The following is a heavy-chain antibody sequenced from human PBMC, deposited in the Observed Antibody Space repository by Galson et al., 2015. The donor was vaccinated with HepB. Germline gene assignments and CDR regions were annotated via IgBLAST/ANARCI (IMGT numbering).Heavy chain of an antibody. CDR2: ISAYNGNT. J-gene: IGHJ4*02. CDR1: GYTFTSYG. V-gene: IGHV1-18*04. D-gene: IGHD3-22*01. Sequence: SVKVSCKASGYTFTSYGISWVRQAPGQGLEWMGWISAYNGNTNYAQKLQGRVTMTTDTSTSTAYMELRSLRSDDTAVYYCARDAGSYYYDSSPTGDWGQGTLVTVSS. CDR3: ARDAGSYYYDSSPTGD.